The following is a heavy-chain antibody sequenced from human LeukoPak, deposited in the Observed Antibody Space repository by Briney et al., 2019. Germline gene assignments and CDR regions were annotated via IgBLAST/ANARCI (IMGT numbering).Heavy chain of an antibody. Sequence: PGRSLRLSCAGSGFTFSNYGMHWVRQAPGKGPEWVAVISYDGTNKYYADSVKGRFTISRDNSKNTVYLQMNSLRAEDTAVYYCARRGRPNYDFWSGYLHYWGQGTLVTVSS. J-gene: IGHJ4*02. D-gene: IGHD3-3*01. V-gene: IGHV3-30*03. CDR1: GFTFSNYG. CDR2: ISYDGTNK. CDR3: ARRGRPNYDFWSGYLHY.